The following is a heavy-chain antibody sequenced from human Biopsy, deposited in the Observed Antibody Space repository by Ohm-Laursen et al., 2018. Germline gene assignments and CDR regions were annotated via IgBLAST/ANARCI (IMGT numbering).Heavy chain of an antibody. CDR3: ARDTKWLASGPIDY. Sequence: SVKVSCKVSGYAVTEFSMHWVRQAPGKGLEWMGGFAPENGKTIYAQKFQGRVTITADKSTGTAYMDLSSLRSEYTAVYYCARDTKWLASGPIDYWGQGALVTVSS. V-gene: IGHV1-24*01. D-gene: IGHD3-22*01. CDR1: GYAVTEFS. J-gene: IGHJ4*02. CDR2: FAPENGKT.